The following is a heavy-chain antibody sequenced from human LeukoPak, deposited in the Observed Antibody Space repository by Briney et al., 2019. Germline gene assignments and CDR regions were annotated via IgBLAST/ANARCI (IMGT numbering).Heavy chain of an antibody. J-gene: IGHJ4*02. CDR3: ALLMGVGRYFDY. CDR1: GFTFSSYA. CDR2: ISGSGGST. Sequence: GGSLRLSCAAPGFTFSSYAMSWVRQAPGKGLEWVSAISGSGGSTYYADSVKGRFTISRDNSKNTLYLQMNSPRAEDTAVYYCALLMGVGRYFDYWGQGTLVTVSS. V-gene: IGHV3-23*01. D-gene: IGHD3-10*01.